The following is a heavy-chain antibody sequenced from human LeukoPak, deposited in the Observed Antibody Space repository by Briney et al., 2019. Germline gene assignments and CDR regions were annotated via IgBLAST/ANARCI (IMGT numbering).Heavy chain of an antibody. CDR1: GGTFSNCG. Sequence: SVKVSCKASGGTFSNCGISWVRQAPGQGLEWMGRIIPLFGATNYAQKFQGRVTITADESTSTAYMELSGLRSEDTAFYYCARGPRGSGYHIDSWGQGTLVTVSS. D-gene: IGHD5-12*01. J-gene: IGHJ4*02. V-gene: IGHV1-69*13. CDR3: ARGPRGSGYHIDS. CDR2: IIPLFGAT.